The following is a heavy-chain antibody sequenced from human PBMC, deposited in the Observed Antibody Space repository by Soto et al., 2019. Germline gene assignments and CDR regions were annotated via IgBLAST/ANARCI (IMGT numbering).Heavy chain of an antibody. J-gene: IGHJ5*02. CDR2: IYYSGST. V-gene: IGHV4-30-4*01. D-gene: IGHD6-13*01. CDR3: ARVYSRRWYRQTIAP. CDR1: GGSISSGDYY. Sequence: QVQLQESGPGLVKPSQTLSLTCTVSGGSISSGDYYWSWIRQPPGKGLEWIGYIYYSGSTHYNPSLQSRVTISVDTSTHQFSLKPTSVTAADTAVYYCARVYSRRWYRQTIAPWGQGTLVTVSS.